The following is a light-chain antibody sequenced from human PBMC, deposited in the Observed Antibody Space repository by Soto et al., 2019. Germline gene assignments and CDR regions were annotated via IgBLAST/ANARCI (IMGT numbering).Light chain of an antibody. V-gene: IGKV3D-11*01. CDR2: DAS. CDR3: QQRSNWPWT. CDR1: QGIGDT. Sequence: EVVMTQSPATLSVSPGEGATLSCRASQGIGDTLAWYQQKPGQAPRLLIYDASNRATGIPARFSGSGPGTDFTLTISSLEPEDFAVYYCQQRSNWPWTFGQGTKVGIK. J-gene: IGKJ1*01.